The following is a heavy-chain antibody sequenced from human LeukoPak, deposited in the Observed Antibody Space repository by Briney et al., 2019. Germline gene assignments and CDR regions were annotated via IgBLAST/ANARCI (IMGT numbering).Heavy chain of an antibody. Sequence: SETLSLTCTVSGGSISSSSYYWGWIRQPPGKGLEWIGSIYYSGSTYYNPSLKSRVTISVDTSKNQFSLKLSSVTAAGTAVYYCARRRDSSGYYYMFDHDAFDIWGQGTMVTVSS. D-gene: IGHD3-22*01. V-gene: IGHV4-39*07. CDR2: IYYSGST. J-gene: IGHJ3*02. CDR1: GGSISSSSYY. CDR3: ARRRDSSGYYYMFDHDAFDI.